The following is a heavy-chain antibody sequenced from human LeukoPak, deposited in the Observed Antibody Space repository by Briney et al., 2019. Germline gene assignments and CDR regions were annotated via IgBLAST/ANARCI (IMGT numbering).Heavy chain of an antibody. J-gene: IGHJ4*02. Sequence: RGESLKISLKGSGYSFTSYWIGGVGQMPGKGLEWMGIIYPGDSDTRYSPSFQGQVTISADKSISTAYLQWSSLKASDTAMYYFASLISTAMPGEGPLHYWGQGTLVTVSS. CDR3: ASLISTAMPGEGPLHY. CDR2: IYPGDSDT. V-gene: IGHV5-51*01. CDR1: GYSFTSYW. D-gene: IGHD2-2*01.